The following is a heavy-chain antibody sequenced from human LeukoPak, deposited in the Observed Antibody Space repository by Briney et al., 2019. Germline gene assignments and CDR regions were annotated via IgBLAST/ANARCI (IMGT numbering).Heavy chain of an antibody. V-gene: IGHV3-74*01. CDR2: TNSDGSST. D-gene: IGHD4-23*01. CDR1: GFSLSSYW. Sequence: GGSLRLSCAASGFSLSSYWIHWVRHAPGKGLVWVSHTNSDGSSTSYADSVKGRFTISRDNAKNSLYLQMNSLRAEDTAVYYCARDGPGVTHLNDYWGQGTLVTVSS. J-gene: IGHJ4*02. CDR3: ARDGPGVTHLNDY.